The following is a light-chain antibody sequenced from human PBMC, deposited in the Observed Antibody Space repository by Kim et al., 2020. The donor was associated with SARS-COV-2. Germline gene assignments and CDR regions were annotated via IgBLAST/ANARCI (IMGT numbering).Light chain of an antibody. J-gene: IGKJ1*01. V-gene: IGKV1D-16*01. CDR1: QGISSW. CDR3: QQYDSYPRT. CDR2: AAS. Sequence: DIQMTQSPSSLSASIGDRVTTTCRASQGISSWLAWYQQKPEKAPKCLIYAASSLQSGVPSRFSGSGSGTDFTLTISSLQPEDFATYYFQQYDSYPRTFGQGTRVDIK.